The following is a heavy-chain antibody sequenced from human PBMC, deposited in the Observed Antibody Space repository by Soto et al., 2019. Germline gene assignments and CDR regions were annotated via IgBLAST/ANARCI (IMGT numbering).Heavy chain of an antibody. Sequence: TSETLSLTCAVSGGSISSGGYSWNWIRQPPGKGLEWIGYIYHSGSTYYNPSLKSRVTISVDRSKNQFSLKLSSVTAADTAVYYCARGSTMIVVPSDYWGQGTLVTVSS. D-gene: IGHD3-22*01. CDR2: IYHSGST. V-gene: IGHV4-30-2*01. J-gene: IGHJ4*02. CDR3: ARGSTMIVVPSDY. CDR1: GGSISSGGYS.